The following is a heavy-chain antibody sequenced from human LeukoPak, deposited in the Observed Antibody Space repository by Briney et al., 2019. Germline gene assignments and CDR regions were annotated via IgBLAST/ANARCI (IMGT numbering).Heavy chain of an antibody. CDR3: ARDREAGKWQPTGY. Sequence: RPGGSLRLSCAASGFTFDDYGMSWVRQAPGKGLEWVSGINWNGGSTGYADSVKGRFTISRDNAKNTLYLQMNSLRAEDTAVYYCARDREAGKWQPTGYWGQGTLVTVSS. D-gene: IGHD1-26*01. CDR1: GFTFDDYG. V-gene: IGHV3-20*04. J-gene: IGHJ4*02. CDR2: INWNGGST.